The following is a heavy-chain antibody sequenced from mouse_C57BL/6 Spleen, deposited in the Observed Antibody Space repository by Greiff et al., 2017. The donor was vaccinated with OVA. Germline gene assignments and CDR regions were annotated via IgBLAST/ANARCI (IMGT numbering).Heavy chain of an antibody. D-gene: IGHD4-1*01. CDR3: ARERVGRDAMDY. CDR2: INYDGSST. Sequence: EVKLVESEGGLVQPGSSMKLSCTASGFTFSDYYMAWVRQVPEKGLEWVANINYDGSSTYYLDSLKSRFIISRDNAKNILYLQMSSLKSEDTATYYCARERVGRDAMDYWGQGTSVTVSS. V-gene: IGHV5-16*01. J-gene: IGHJ4*01. CDR1: GFTFSDYY.